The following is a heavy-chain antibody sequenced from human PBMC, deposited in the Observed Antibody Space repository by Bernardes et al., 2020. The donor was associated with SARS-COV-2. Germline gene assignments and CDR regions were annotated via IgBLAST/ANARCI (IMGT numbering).Heavy chain of an antibody. V-gene: IGHV3-30-3*01. CDR1: GFTFSDNA. J-gene: IGHJ4*02. D-gene: IGHD5-18*01. CDR3: ARDPGGDGYSHFDY. Sequence: GGSLRLSCAASGFTFSDNALHWVRQAPGKGLEWVAVISYDGSNKYYADSVKGRFTISRDNSKDTLYLQMNGLRDEDTALYYCARDPGGDGYSHFDYWGQGTLVTVSS. CDR2: ISYDGSNK.